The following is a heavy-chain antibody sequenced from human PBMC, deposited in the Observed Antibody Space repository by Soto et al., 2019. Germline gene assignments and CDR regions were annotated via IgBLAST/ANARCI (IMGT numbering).Heavy chain of an antibody. D-gene: IGHD1-26*01. CDR1: GGSISSFSYY. V-gene: IGHV4-39*01. J-gene: IGHJ4*02. CDR3: ARPSGSYLYYFDY. Sequence: QLQLQESGPGLVKPSETLSLTCTVSGGSISSFSYYWGWIRHPPGKGLEWIGSIYYSGSTYYNPSLKSRVTISVDTSKNQSSLKLSSVTAADTAVYYCARPSGSYLYYFDYWGQGTLVTVSS. CDR2: IYYSGST.